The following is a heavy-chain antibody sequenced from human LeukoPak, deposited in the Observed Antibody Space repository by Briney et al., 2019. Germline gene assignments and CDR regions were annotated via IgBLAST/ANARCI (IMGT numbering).Heavy chain of an antibody. CDR2: IYHSGTS. Sequence: SETLSLTCTVSGGSISSSNYYWGWIRQPPGKGLEWIGIIYHSGTSYYNSSLKSRVTMSVDTSKNPFSLKLNSVTAADTAVYYCARCYDSSGYYYYYYMDVWGKGTTVTVSS. J-gene: IGHJ6*03. CDR1: GGSISSSNYY. CDR3: ARCYDSSGYYYYYYMDV. D-gene: IGHD3-22*01. V-gene: IGHV4-39*01.